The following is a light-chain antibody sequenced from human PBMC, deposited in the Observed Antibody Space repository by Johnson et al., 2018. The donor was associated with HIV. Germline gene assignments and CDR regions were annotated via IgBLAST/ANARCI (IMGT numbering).Light chain of an antibody. CDR3: GTWDGSLSVYV. CDR2: ENN. Sequence: QSVLTQPPSVSAAPGQKVTISCSGSTSNIGNNYVSWYQQLPGTAPKLLIYENNKRPSGIPDRFSGSKSGTSATLGITGLQTGDEVDYYCGTWDGSLSVYVFGTGTKVTVL. J-gene: IGLJ1*01. CDR1: TSNIGNNY. V-gene: IGLV1-51*02.